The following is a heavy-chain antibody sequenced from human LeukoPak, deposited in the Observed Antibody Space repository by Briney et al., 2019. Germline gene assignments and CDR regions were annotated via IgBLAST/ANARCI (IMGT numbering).Heavy chain of an antibody. CDR3: ARDDSFQFDN. Sequence: ASVKVSCKTSGYTFTAYYMHWVRQAPGQGLEWMGWINPNTGGTNYAQKFQGRVTMTRDTSINTAYMDLNRLKSADTAVYYCARDDSFQFDNWGQGTLVTVSS. CDR2: INPNTGGT. D-gene: IGHD5-18*01. CDR1: GYTFTAYY. V-gene: IGHV1-2*02. J-gene: IGHJ4*02.